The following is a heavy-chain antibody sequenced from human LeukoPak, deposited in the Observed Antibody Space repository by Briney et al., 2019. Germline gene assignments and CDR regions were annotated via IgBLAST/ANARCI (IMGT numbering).Heavy chain of an antibody. V-gene: IGHV4-34*01. CDR2: INHSGST. CDR3: ARVPYYDFWSGYYYWFGP. Sequence: ASETLSLTCAVYGGSFSGYYWSWIRQPPGKGLEWIGEINHSGSTNYNPSLKSRVTISVDTSKNQFSLKLSSVTAADTAVYYCARVPYYDFWSGYYYWFGPWGQGTLVTVSS. D-gene: IGHD3-3*01. J-gene: IGHJ5*02. CDR1: GGSFSGYY.